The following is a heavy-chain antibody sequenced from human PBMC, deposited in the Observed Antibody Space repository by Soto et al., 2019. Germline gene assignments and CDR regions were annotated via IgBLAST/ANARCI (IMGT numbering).Heavy chain of an antibody. CDR1: GGTFSSYA. V-gene: IGHV1-69*06. CDR3: ASAIYDFWSGYHSSPYYYYGMDV. D-gene: IGHD3-3*01. Sequence: SVKVSCKASGGTFSSYAISWVRQAPGQGLEWMGGIIPIFGTANYAQKFQGRVTITADKSTSTAYMELSSLRSEDTAVYYCASAIYDFWSGYHSSPYYYYGMDVWGKGPTVTVSS. J-gene: IGHJ6*04. CDR2: IIPIFGTA.